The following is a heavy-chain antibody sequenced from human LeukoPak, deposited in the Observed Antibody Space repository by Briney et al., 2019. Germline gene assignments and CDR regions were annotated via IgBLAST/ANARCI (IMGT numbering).Heavy chain of an antibody. D-gene: IGHD1-1*01. CDR1: GFTVSSNS. V-gene: IGHV3-53*01. CDR2: IYSDNT. J-gene: IGHJ4*02. Sequence: GGSLRLSCTVSGFTVSSNSMSWVRQAPGKGLEWVSFIYSDNTHYSDSVKGRFTISRDNSKNTLYLQMNSLRAEDTALYYCAKGLERESRLDSWGQGTLVTVSS. CDR3: AKGLERESRLDS.